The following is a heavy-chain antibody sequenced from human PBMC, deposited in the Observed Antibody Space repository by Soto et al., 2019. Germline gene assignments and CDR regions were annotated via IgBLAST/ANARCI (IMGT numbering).Heavy chain of an antibody. V-gene: IGHV3-21*01. D-gene: IGHD2-2*01. J-gene: IGHJ4*02. CDR1: GFAFNNYG. Sequence: GSRRLSCTGSGFAFNNYGINWVRQAPGKGLEWVSSISKSDYTYYSDSVKGRFAISRDNAKSSVSLQMNTLRVEDTAVYYCAREDSIIIPAVSDFWGQGTLVTVSS. CDR3: AREDSIIIPAVSDF. CDR2: ISKSDYT.